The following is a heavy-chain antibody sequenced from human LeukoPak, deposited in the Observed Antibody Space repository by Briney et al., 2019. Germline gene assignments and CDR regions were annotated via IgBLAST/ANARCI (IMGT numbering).Heavy chain of an antibody. J-gene: IGHJ4*02. V-gene: IGHV3-48*03. CDR2: ISISGSTI. CDR1: GFTSSSCE. D-gene: IGHD6-13*01. Sequence: PGGSLRLSCAASGFTSSSCEVNWVRQAPGKGLEWVSYISISGSTIYYADSVKGRFTISRDNAKNSLFLQMNSLRAEDTAVYYCARVAYSSTWGYFDYWGQGTLVTVSS. CDR3: ARVAYSSTWGYFDY.